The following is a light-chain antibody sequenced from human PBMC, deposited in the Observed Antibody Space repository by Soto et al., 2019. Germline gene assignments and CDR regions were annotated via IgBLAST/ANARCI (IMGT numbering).Light chain of an antibody. V-gene: IGLV2-14*03. CDR1: SSDVSGYNY. CDR2: DVS. Sequence: QSALTQPASVSGSPGQSITISCTGTSSDVSGYNYVSWYQHHPGKAPKLMIYDVSNRPSGVSNRFSGSKSGNTASLTISWLQAEDEADYYPNSYTSRSSVVFGGGTKVTV. J-gene: IGLJ2*01. CDR3: NSYTSRSSVV.